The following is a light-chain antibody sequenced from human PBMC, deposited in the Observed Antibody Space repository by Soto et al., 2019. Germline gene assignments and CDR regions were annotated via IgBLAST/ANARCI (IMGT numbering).Light chain of an antibody. CDR3: QQYNDYSLT. V-gene: IGKV1-5*03. CDR2: NAS. J-gene: IGKJ1*01. CDR1: QSVSSW. Sequence: DIQMTQSPSTLSASVGDRVTITCRASQSVSSWLAWYQQKPGKAPKLLIYNASSLKSGVPSRFSGSGSGTEFTLTISSLQPDDFATYYCQQYNDYSLTFGQGTKVEIK.